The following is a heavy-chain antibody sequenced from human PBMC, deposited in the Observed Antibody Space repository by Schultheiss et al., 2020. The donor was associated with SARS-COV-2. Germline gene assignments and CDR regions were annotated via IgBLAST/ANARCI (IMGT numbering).Heavy chain of an antibody. CDR1: GGSISSSSYY. CDR2: IYYSGST. V-gene: IGHV4-39*07. D-gene: IGHD4-11*01. J-gene: IGHJ4*02. CDR3: ARVVGSNFAHFDY. Sequence: SETLSLTCTVSGGSISSSSYYWGWIRQPPGKGLEWIGSIYYSGSTNYNPSLKSRVTISVDTSKNQFSLKLSSVTAADTAVYYCARVVGSNFAHFDYWGQGTLVTVSS.